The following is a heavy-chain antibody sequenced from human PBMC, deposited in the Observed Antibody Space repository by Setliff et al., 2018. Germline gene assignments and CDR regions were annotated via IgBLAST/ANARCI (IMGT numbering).Heavy chain of an antibody. CDR1: GSTFSSYA. V-gene: IGHV3-23*01. D-gene: IGHD3-22*01. CDR2: ISGSGGST. Sequence: LRLSCAASGSTFSSYAMSWVRQAPGKGLELVSAISGSGGSTYYADSVKGRFTISRDNSKNTLYLQMNSLRAEDTAVYYCAKGQITMIVVAIFDYWGQGTLVTVSS. CDR3: AKGQITMIVVAIFDY. J-gene: IGHJ4*02.